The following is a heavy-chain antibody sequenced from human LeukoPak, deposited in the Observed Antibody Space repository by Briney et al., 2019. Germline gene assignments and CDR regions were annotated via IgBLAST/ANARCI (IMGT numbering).Heavy chain of an antibody. CDR2: IGGRGGST. V-gene: IGHV3-23*01. CDR1: GFRFSDFT. CDR3: GKEGGA. D-gene: IGHD3-16*01. J-gene: IGHJ5*02. Sequence: GGSLRLSCAASGFRFSDFTMTWVRQAPGKGPEWVSAIGGRGGSTYYADSLGGRFTISRDDSKDMVYLQMNSLKVEDTATYYCGKEGGAWGQGTKVTVSS.